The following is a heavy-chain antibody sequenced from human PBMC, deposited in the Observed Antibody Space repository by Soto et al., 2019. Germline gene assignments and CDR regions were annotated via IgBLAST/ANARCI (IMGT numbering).Heavy chain of an antibody. CDR2: ISWNSGSI. CDR3: AKSGGSGSYYRFSSSYYYYYMDV. D-gene: IGHD3-10*01. J-gene: IGHJ6*03. Sequence: GGSLRLSCAASGFTFDDYAMHWVRQAPGKGLEWVSGISWNSGSIGYADSVKGRFTISRDNAKNSLYLQMNSLRAEDTALYYCAKSGGSGSYYRFSSSYYYYYMDVWGKGTTVTVSS. CDR1: GFTFDDYA. V-gene: IGHV3-9*01.